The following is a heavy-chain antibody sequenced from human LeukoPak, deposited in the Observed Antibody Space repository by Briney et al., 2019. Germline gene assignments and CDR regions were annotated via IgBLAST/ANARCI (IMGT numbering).Heavy chain of an antibody. J-gene: IGHJ4*02. D-gene: IGHD2-2*02. CDR1: GFRFKNFG. CDR3: AKDVRRAEYCSATTCYTSSFDY. Sequence: GESLRLSCAASGFRFKNFGVTWVRQAPGKGLEWVSTISASGGGAYYADSVKGRFTISRDNSKDTLSLQMNTLRAEDTAVYYCAKDVRRAEYCSATTCYTSSFDYWGQGTLVTVSS. CDR2: ISASGGGA. V-gene: IGHV3-23*01.